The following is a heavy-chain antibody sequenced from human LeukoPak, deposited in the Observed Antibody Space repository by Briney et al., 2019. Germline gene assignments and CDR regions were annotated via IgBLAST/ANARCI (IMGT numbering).Heavy chain of an antibody. CDR1: GYTFTDFY. D-gene: IGHD3-22*01. CDR2: VDPEDGKT. CDR3: ARSYYYDSGRVGGYAFDI. V-gene: IGHV1-69-2*01. Sequence: ASVKVSCKVSGYTFTDFYMHWVQQAPGKGLEWMGLVDPEDGKTIYAEKFPGRVTITADTSTDTVYMELSSLRSEDTAVYYCARSYYYDSGRVGGYAFDIWGQGTMVTVSS. J-gene: IGHJ3*02.